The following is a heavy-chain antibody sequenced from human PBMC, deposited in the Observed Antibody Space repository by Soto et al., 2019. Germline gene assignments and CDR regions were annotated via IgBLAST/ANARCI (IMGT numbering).Heavy chain of an antibody. CDR3: ATWHLQEHAYDV. D-gene: IGHD4-4*01. CDR1: GLTVSGKKY. J-gene: IGHJ3*01. Sequence: SRRLSCAVSGLTVSGKKYVAWVLQDPGKGLEWVSGFYDLDGTYYADSLKGRFTTSGDSSRTIVYLQMNGLRPEDTAVYYCATWHLQEHAYDVWGQGTTVTVSS. V-gene: IGHV3-53*01. CDR2: FYDLDGT.